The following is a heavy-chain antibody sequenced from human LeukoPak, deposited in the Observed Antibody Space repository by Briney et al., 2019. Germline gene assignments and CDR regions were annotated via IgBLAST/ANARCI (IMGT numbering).Heavy chain of an antibody. CDR3: AGHHPRNTVDF. D-gene: IGHD2-8*02. CDR2: IPDIGSL. Sequence: SETLSLTCTVSGGSISSYYWSWIPQPPGKGLEWIAYIPDIGSLNYNPSLKSRLTITLDTYKNQFSLKLSSVTAADTAVYYCAGHHPRNTVDFCGQGTLVTVSP. J-gene: IGHJ4*02. V-gene: IGHV4-59*08. CDR1: GGSISSYY.